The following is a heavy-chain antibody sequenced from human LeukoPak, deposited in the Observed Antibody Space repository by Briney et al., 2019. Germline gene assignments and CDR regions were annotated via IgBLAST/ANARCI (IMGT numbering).Heavy chain of an antibody. J-gene: IGHJ4*02. Sequence: GGSLRLSCAASGFTFSSYSMNWVRQAPGKGLEWVSSISSSSYIYYADSAKGRFTISRDNAKNSLYLQMNSLRAEDTAVYYCARSVWPHWGQGTLVTVSS. CDR2: ISSSSYI. D-gene: IGHD2-8*01. CDR1: GFTFSSYS. CDR3: ARSVWPH. V-gene: IGHV3-21*01.